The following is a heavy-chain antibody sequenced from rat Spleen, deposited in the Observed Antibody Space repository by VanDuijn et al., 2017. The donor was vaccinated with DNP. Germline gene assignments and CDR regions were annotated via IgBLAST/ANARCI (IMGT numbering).Heavy chain of an antibody. D-gene: IGHD1-2*01. CDR3: ARHYTY. V-gene: IGHV2-27*01. J-gene: IGHJ2*01. CDR2: IQSGGNT. Sequence: QVQLKESGPGLVQPSQTLSLTCTVSGFSLTNYHVNWVRQPPGKGLEWMGRIQSGGNTDYNSALKSRMSNSRDTSKSQVLLKKNSVQTEDSAIYFCARHYTYWGQGVMVTVSS. CDR1: GFSLTNYH.